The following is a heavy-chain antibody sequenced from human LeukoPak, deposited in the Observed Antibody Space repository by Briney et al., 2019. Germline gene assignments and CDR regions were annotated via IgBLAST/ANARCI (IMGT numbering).Heavy chain of an antibody. CDR2: IVNDGSTT. D-gene: IGHD4-17*01. CDR3: ARESSDYGDYDAFDI. CDR1: GFTFSTYY. V-gene: IGHV3-74*01. Sequence: PGGSLRLSCAASGFTFSTYYMHWVRQAPGKGLVWVSRIVNDGSTTTYAGSVKGRFTISRDNAKNTMFLQMNRLRVEDTAVYYCARESSDYGDYDAFDIWGRGTMVTVSS. J-gene: IGHJ3*02.